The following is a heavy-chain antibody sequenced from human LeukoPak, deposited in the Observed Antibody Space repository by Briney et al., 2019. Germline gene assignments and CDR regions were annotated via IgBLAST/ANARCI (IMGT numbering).Heavy chain of an antibody. CDR3: VKDRTGTYTLDY. J-gene: IGHJ4*02. D-gene: IGHD3-10*01. Sequence: PGGSLRLSCAASGFTFSSYGMHWGRQAPGKGLEWVAFMSDDGSRQHYADSVKGRFTISRDNSKNTLNLQMNSLRAEDTAVYYCVKDRTGTYTLDYWGQGTLVTVSS. CDR1: GFTFSSYG. CDR2: MSDDGSRQ. V-gene: IGHV3-30*19.